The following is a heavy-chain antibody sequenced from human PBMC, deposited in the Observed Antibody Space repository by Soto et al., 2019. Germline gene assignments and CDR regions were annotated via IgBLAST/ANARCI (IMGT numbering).Heavy chain of an antibody. CDR3: AKGGGPYSSSWYCFDY. Sequence: GGSLRLSCAASGFTFSSYAMSWVRQAPGKGLEWVSAISGSGGSTYYADSVKGRFTISRDNSKNTLYLQMNSLRAEDTAVYYCAKGGGPYSSSWYCFDYWGQGTLVTVSS. CDR1: GFTFSSYA. D-gene: IGHD6-13*01. CDR2: ISGSGGST. V-gene: IGHV3-23*01. J-gene: IGHJ4*02.